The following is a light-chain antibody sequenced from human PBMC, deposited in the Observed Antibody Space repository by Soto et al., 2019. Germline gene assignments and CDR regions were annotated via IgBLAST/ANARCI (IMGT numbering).Light chain of an antibody. CDR2: DAS. CDR1: QSIGNS. Sequence: DIQMTQSPSSLSASVGDRVTITCRASQSIGNSLIWYQQKPGKAPNLLIYDASSLQTGVPSRFSGSGSGTDFALTISSLQPDDFATYYCQQYNSYSWTFGQGTKVEIK. CDR3: QQYNSYSWT. J-gene: IGKJ1*01. V-gene: IGKV1-39*01.